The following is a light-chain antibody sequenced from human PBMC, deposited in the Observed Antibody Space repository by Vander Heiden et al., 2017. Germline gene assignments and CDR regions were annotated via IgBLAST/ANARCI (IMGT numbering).Light chain of an antibody. J-gene: IGKJ2*01. CDR2: GAS. V-gene: IGKV3-20*01. Sequence: EIVLTQSPGTLSLSPGESATFSCRASQSVSSSYLAWYQQKPGQAPRLLIYGASSRATGIPDRFSGSGSGTDFTLTISRLEPEDFAVYYCQQYGSSPMYTFGQGTKLEIK. CDR1: QSVSSSY. CDR3: QQYGSSPMYT.